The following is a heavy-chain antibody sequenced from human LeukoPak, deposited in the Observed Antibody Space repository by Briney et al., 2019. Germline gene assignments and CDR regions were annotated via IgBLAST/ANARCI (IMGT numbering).Heavy chain of an antibody. D-gene: IGHD2-21*02. CDR1: GFTFSSNY. J-gene: IGHJ5*02. CDR3: ASYGSYCGGDCP. CDR2: IYSGGST. V-gene: IGHV3-66*01. Sequence: GGSLRLSCAASGFTFSSNYMSWVRQAPGKGLEGVSVIYSGGSTYYADSVKGRFTISRDNSKNTLYLQMNSLRAEDTAVYYCASYGSYCGGDCPWGQGTLVTVSS.